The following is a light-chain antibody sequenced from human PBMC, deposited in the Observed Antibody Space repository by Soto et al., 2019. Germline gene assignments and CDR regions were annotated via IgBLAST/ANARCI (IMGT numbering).Light chain of an antibody. J-gene: IGKJ5*01. V-gene: IGKV3-15*01. CDR2: GAS. CDR3: KQYNNWPST. CDR1: QSVSSN. Sequence: EIVMTQSPATLSVYPGEISTLSRRASQSVSSNLAWYQQKPGQAPRLLIYGASTRATGIPARFSGSGSGTEFTLTISSLQSEDFAVYYCKQYNNWPSTFGQGTRLEIK.